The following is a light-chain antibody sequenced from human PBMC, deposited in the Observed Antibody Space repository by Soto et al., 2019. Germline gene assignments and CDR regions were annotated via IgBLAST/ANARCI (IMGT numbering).Light chain of an antibody. CDR1: SSNIGGNS. V-gene: IGLV1-51*01. J-gene: IGLJ1*01. Sequence: QSALTQPPSVSAAPGQKVTSPCSGSSSNIGGNSVSWYQQLPGTAPKLLIYDDNKRPSGIPDRFSGSKSGTSATLGITGFQTGDEADYYCGSWDSSLSAYVFGTGTKVTVL. CDR2: DDN. CDR3: GSWDSSLSAYV.